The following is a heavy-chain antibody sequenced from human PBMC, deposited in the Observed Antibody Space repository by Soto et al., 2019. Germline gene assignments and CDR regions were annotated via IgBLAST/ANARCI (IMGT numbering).Heavy chain of an antibody. CDR1: GDSVSSPYW. Sequence: QVQLQESGPGLVKPSGTLSLTCDVSGDSVSSPYWWCWVRQPPGKGLEWIGEVYHTGTTSYNPSLRSRVTISMAKSNNQFSLDLSSVTAADAAVYYCARSAGWYAVHSWGPGTLVTVSS. V-gene: IGHV4-4*02. D-gene: IGHD6-19*01. J-gene: IGHJ4*02. CDR2: VYHTGTT. CDR3: ARSAGWYAVHS.